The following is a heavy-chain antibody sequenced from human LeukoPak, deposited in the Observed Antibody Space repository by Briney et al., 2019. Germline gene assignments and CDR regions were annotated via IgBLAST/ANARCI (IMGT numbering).Heavy chain of an antibody. CDR1: GFTFSSYG. CDR2: ISYDGSNK. V-gene: IGHV3-30*03. Sequence: GGSLRLSCAASGFTFSSYGMHWVRQAPGKGLEWVAVISYDGSNKYYADSVKGRFTISRDNSKNTLYLQMNSLRADDTAVYYCAMKAVPRPRLYDAFDFWGQGTVVTVSS. J-gene: IGHJ3*01. CDR3: AMKAVPRPRLYDAFDF. D-gene: IGHD2-2*02.